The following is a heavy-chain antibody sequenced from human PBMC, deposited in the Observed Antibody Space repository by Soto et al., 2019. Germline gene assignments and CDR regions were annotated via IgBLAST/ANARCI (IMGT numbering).Heavy chain of an antibody. D-gene: IGHD2-2*01. V-gene: IGHV1-69*13. Sequence: ASVKVSCKASGGTFSSYAISWVRQAPGQGLEWMGGIIPIFGTANYAQKFQGRVTITADESTSTAYMELSSLRSEDTAVYYCARDGLSYPNPGDYYYYGMDVCGQGTTVTVSS. CDR3: ARDGLSYPNPGDYYYYGMDV. CDR2: IIPIFGTA. J-gene: IGHJ6*02. CDR1: GGTFSSYA.